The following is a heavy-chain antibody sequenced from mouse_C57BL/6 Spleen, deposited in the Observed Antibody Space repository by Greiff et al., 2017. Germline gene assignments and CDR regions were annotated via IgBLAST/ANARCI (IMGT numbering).Heavy chain of an antibody. V-gene: IGHV6-3*01. Sequence: EVQRVESGGGLVQPGGSMKLSCVASGFTFSNYWMNWVRQSPEKGLEWVAQIRLKSDNYATHYAESVKGRFTISRDDSKSRVYLQMNNLRAEDTGIYYCARGLSSDYFDYWGQGTTLTVSS. CDR1: GFTFSNYW. D-gene: IGHD3-2*02. CDR3: ARGLSSDYFDY. CDR2: IRLKSDNYAT. J-gene: IGHJ2*01.